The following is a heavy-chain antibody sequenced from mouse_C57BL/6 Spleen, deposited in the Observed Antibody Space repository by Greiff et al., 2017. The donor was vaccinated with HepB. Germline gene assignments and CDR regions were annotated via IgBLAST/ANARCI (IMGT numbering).Heavy chain of an antibody. CDR3: ARPLYYSNYDY. V-gene: IGHV1-64*01. Sequence: QVQLKQSGAELVKPGASVKLSCKASGYTFTSYWMHWVKQRPGQGLEWIGMIHPNSGSTNYNEKFKSKATLTVDKSSSTAYMQLSSLTSEDSAVYYCARPLYYSNYDYWGQGTTLTVSS. CDR2: IHPNSGST. J-gene: IGHJ2*01. D-gene: IGHD2-5*01. CDR1: GYTFTSYW.